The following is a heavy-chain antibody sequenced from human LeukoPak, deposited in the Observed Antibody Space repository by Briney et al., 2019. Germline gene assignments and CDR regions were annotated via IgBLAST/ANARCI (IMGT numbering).Heavy chain of an antibody. CDR1: GYTFTSYG. D-gene: IGHD3-10*02. Sequence: GASVKVSYKASGYTFTSYGISWVRQAPGQGLEWMGGIIPIFGTANYAQKFQGRVTITADESTSTAYMELSSLRSEDTAVYYCARLSPISRFGELLGTFGPWGQGTLVTVSS. J-gene: IGHJ5*02. CDR2: IIPIFGTA. CDR3: ARLSPISRFGELLGTFGP. V-gene: IGHV1-69*13.